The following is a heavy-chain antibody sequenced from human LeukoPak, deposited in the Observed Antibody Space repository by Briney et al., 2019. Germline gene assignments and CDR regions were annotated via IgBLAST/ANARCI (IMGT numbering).Heavy chain of an antibody. CDR3: ARDRTYYDILTGHYYYYYMDV. Sequence: ASVKVSCKASGYTFTGYYMHWVRQAPGQGLEWMGWINPNSGGTNYAQKFQGRVTMTRDTSISTAYMELSRLRSDDTAVYYCARDRTYYDILTGHYYYYYMDVWGKGTTVTVSS. J-gene: IGHJ6*03. D-gene: IGHD3-9*01. CDR2: INPNSGGT. CDR1: GYTFTGYY. V-gene: IGHV1-2*02.